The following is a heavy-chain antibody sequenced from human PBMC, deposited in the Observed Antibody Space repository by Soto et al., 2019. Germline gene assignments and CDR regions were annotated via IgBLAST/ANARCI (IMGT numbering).Heavy chain of an antibody. J-gene: IGHJ4*02. D-gene: IGHD3-16*01. CDR1: GYTFTGYY. CDR3: ARGGLNNVSTLPPIDY. Sequence: GASVKVSCKASGYTFTGYYIHWVRQAPGQGLEWMGWINPNSGGTNYAQKFQGWVTMTRDTSISTAYMELSRLRSDDTAVYYCARGGLNNVSTLPPIDYWGQGTLVTVST. CDR2: INPNSGGT. V-gene: IGHV1-2*04.